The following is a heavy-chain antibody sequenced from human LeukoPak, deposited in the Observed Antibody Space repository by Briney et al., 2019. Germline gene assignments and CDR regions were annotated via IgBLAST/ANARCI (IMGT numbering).Heavy chain of an antibody. Sequence: GASVKVSCKASGYTFTSYGISWVRQAPGQGLEWMGWISAYNGNTNYAQKLQGRVTMTTDTSTSTAYMELRSLRSDDMAVYYCARDGKERAVAGDFDYWGQGTLVTVSS. CDR1: GYTFTSYG. V-gene: IGHV1-18*03. CDR2: ISAYNGNT. CDR3: ARDGKERAVAGDFDY. J-gene: IGHJ4*02. D-gene: IGHD6-19*01.